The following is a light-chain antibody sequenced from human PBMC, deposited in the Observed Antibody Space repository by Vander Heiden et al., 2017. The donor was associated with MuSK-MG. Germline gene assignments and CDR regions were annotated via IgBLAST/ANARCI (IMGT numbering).Light chain of an antibody. CDR3: QHLHYFPWT. J-gene: IGKJ1*01. CDR2: AAS. Sequence: DIQLTQSPSFLSASVGDRLTITCRASQGISSYLAWYQQKPGKAPKLLIYAASALQSGVPSRFSGSGSGTEFTLTISSLQPEDSATYYCQHLHYFPWTFGQGTKVEIK. CDR1: QGISSY. V-gene: IGKV1-9*01.